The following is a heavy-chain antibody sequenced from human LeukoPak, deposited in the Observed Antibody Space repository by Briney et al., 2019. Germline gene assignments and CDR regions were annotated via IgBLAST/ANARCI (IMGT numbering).Heavy chain of an antibody. CDR3: ARRIAASDAFDY. CDR2: IHTSGST. D-gene: IGHD6-25*01. J-gene: IGHJ4*02. Sequence: KPPETLSLTCTVSGGSISSYYWTWIRQPAGKGLEWIGRIHTSGSTNHNPSLKSRVTMSVDTSKNQFSLSLTSVTAADTAVYYCARRIAASDAFDYWGRGTLVTVSS. V-gene: IGHV4-4*07. CDR1: GGSISSYY.